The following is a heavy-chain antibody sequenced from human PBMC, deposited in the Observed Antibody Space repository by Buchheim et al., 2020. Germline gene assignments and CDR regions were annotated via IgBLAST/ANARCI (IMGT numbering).Heavy chain of an antibody. D-gene: IGHD2-8*01. Sequence: EVQLLESGGGLVQPGGSLRLSCAASGFTFSSYAMSWVRQAPGKGLEWVSAISGSGGSTYYADSVKGRFTISRDNSKKTPYLQMNSLRAEDTAVYYCAKDLGYCTNGVCYPSDYFDYWGQGTL. CDR2: ISGSGGST. J-gene: IGHJ4*02. CDR3: AKDLGYCTNGVCYPSDYFDY. V-gene: IGHV3-23*01. CDR1: GFTFSSYA.